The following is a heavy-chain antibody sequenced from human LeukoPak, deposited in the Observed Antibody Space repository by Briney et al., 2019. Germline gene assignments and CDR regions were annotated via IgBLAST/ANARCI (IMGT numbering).Heavy chain of an antibody. V-gene: IGHV1-18*01. CDR2: FSAQNDNT. Sequence: ASVKVSCKASGYTFSNYGVSWVRQAPGHGLEWMGWFSAQNDNTNYAQKFQGRVTMTTDTSTNTAYMELRSLRSDDTAIYYCARGVGYYGSGTYYNSRENAFDIWGQGTMVTVSS. J-gene: IGHJ3*02. D-gene: IGHD3-10*01. CDR1: GYTFSNYG. CDR3: ARGVGYYGSGTYYNSRENAFDI.